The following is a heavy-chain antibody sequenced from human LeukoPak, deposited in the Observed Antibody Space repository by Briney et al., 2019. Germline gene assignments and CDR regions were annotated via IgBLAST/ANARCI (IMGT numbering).Heavy chain of an antibody. V-gene: IGHV4-61*02. J-gene: IGHJ6*03. CDR1: GDSISSGSYY. Sequence: PSETLSLTCTVSGDSISSGSYYWSWIRQPAGKGLEWIGRMYTSGSTNYNPSLNSRVTISVDTSKNQFSLKLSSVTAADTAVYYCARFEVYYGSGSNYYMDVWGKGTTVTVSS. CDR2: MYTSGST. D-gene: IGHD3-10*01. CDR3: ARFEVYYGSGSNYYMDV.